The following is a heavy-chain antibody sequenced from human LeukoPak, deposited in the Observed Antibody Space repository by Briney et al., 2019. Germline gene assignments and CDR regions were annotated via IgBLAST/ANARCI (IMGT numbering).Heavy chain of an antibody. Sequence: GESLKISCKGSGYSFTSYWIGWVRQMPGKGLKWMGIIYPGDSDARYSPSFQGQVTISADKSISTAYLQWSSLKASDTAMYYCARRRDLYSGSYYPFDYWGQGTLVTVSS. CDR1: GYSFTSYW. D-gene: IGHD1-26*01. CDR2: IYPGDSDA. J-gene: IGHJ4*02. CDR3: ARRRDLYSGSYYPFDY. V-gene: IGHV5-51*01.